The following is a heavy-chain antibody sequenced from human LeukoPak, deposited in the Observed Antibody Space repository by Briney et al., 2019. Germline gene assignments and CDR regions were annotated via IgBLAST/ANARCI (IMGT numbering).Heavy chain of an antibody. J-gene: IGHJ4*02. CDR3: ARRPLWFGDLLGYYFDY. CDR2: INHSGST. D-gene: IGHD3-10*01. V-gene: IGHV4-38-2*01. Sequence: PSETLSLTCGVSSYSISSGYYWGWIRQPPGKGLEYIGNINHSGSTNYNPSLKSRVTISVDTSKNQFSLKLSPVTAADTAVYYCARRPLWFGDLLGYYFDYWGQGTLVTVSS. CDR1: SYSISSGYY.